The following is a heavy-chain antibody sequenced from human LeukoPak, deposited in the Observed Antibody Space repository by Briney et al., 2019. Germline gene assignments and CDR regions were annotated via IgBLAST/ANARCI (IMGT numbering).Heavy chain of an antibody. CDR2: ISGSGGST. Sequence: GGSLRLSCAASGFTFSSYAMSWVRQAPGKGLEWVSAISGSGGSTYYADSVKGRFTISRDNSKNTLYLQMNSLRAEDTAVYYCAKRSYSSSWYDNDYWGRGTLVTVSS. J-gene: IGHJ4*03. D-gene: IGHD6-13*01. V-gene: IGHV3-23*01. CDR3: AKRSYSSSWYDNDY. CDR1: GFTFSSYA.